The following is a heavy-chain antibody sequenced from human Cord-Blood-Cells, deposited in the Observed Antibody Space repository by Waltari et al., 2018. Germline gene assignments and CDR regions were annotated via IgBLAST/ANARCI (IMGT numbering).Heavy chain of an antibody. V-gene: IGHV4-34*01. Sequence: QVQLQQWGAGLLKPSETLSPTCAVYGGSFSGYYWSWIHQPPGKGLEWVVEINQSGSTNYNPSLKRRVTMSVDTSKNQFSLKLSSVTAADTAVYYCARGPRIAAADDWYFDLWGRGTLVTVSS. CDR1: GGSFSGYY. CDR3: ARGPRIAAADDWYFDL. J-gene: IGHJ2*01. D-gene: IGHD6-13*01. CDR2: INQSGST.